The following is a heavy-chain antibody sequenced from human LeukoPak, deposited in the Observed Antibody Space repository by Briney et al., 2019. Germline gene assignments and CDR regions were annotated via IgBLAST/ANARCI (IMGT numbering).Heavy chain of an antibody. J-gene: IGHJ4*02. CDR1: GLTFSDYY. CDR3: ARDKAAAGTFDY. V-gene: IGHV3-11*01. CDR2: ISSSGSTI. D-gene: IGHD6-13*01. Sequence: GGSLRLSCAAPGLTFSDYYMSWIRQAPGKGLERVSYISSSGSTIYYADSVKGRFTISRDNSKNTLYLQMNSLRAEDTAVYYCARDKAAAGTFDYWGQGTLVTVSS.